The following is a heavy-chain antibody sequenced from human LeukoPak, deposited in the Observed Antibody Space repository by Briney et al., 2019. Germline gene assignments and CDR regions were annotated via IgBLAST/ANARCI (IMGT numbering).Heavy chain of an antibody. J-gene: IGHJ4*02. D-gene: IGHD5-24*01. CDR1: GFTFSRHW. Sequence: GGSLRLSCAASGFTFSRHWMNWVRQVPGKGLVWVSHINSDGSTTTYADSVKGRFTISRDNAKNTLYLQMNSLRVKDTAVYYCASPLEGDGSNLFDFWGQGTLVTVSS. V-gene: IGHV3-74*01. CDR2: INSDGSTT. CDR3: ASPLEGDGSNLFDF.